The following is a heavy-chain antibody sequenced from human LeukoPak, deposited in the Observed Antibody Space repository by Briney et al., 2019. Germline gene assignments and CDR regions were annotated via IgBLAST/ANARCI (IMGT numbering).Heavy chain of an antibody. CDR1: GFTFSAAW. CDR2: IKSKRDGETI. V-gene: IGHV3-15*01. D-gene: IGHD1-26*01. Sequence: GGSLRLSCAASGFTFSAAWMTWVRQAPGKGLEWVARIKSKRDGETIDYGAPVKGRFTISRDDSKNTVFLEMNSLKTEDTAVYYCSTDLLGHWEPIWGRGTLVTVSS. CDR3: STDLLGHWEPI. J-gene: IGHJ4*02.